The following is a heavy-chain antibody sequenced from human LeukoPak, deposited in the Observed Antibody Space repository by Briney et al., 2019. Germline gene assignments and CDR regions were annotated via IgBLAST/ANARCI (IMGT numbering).Heavy chain of an antibody. CDR3: ARRWLQSWGMDV. J-gene: IGHJ6*03. CDR2: ISSNGHTI. Sequence: GSLRLSCAGSEFTFSTFGMNWVRQAPGKGLEWVSYISSNGHTIYYADSAKGRFTISRDNAKNSLYLQMNSLRAEDTAVYYCARRWLQSWGMDVWGKGTTVTVSS. V-gene: IGHV3-48*04. CDR1: EFTFSTFG. D-gene: IGHD5-24*01.